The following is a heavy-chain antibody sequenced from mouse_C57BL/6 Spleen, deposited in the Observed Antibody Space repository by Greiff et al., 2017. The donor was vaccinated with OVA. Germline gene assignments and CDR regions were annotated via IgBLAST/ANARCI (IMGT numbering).Heavy chain of an antibody. CDR1: EYEFPSHD. CDR3: ARQDGYDGGLAY. D-gene: IGHD2-2*01. Sequence: EVKLMESGGGLVQPGESLKLSCESNEYEFPSHDMSWVRKTPEKRLELVAAINSDGGSTYYPDTIERRFIISRDNTKKTLYLQLSSLRSEDTALYYCARQDGYDGGLAYWGKGTLVTVSA. V-gene: IGHV5-2*01. CDR2: INSDGGST. J-gene: IGHJ3*01.